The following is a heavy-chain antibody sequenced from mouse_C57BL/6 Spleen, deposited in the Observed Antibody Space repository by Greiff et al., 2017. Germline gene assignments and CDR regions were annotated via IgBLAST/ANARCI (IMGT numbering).Heavy chain of an antibody. V-gene: IGHV1-55*01. D-gene: IGHD1-1*01. CDR3: ARSYYGSNQFAY. J-gene: IGHJ3*01. CDR2: IYPGSGST. CDR1: GYTFTSYW. Sequence: VQLQQPGAELVKPGASVKMSCKASGYTFTSYWITWVKQRPGQGLEWIGDIYPGSGSTNYNEKFKSKATLTVDTSSSTAYMQLSRLTSEDSAVYYCARSYYGSNQFAYWGQGTLVTVSA.